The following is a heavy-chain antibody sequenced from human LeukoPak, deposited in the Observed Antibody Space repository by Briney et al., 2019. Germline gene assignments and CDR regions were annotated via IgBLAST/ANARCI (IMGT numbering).Heavy chain of an antibody. J-gene: IGHJ4*02. CDR1: GYTFTGYY. D-gene: IGHD6-19*01. Sequence: ASVKVSCTASGYTFTGYYMHWVRQAPGQGLEWMGWINPNSGGTNYAQKFQGRVTMTRDTSISTAYMELSRLRSDDTAVYYRARASVALDYWGQGTLVTVSS. CDR2: INPNSGGT. CDR3: ARASVALDY. V-gene: IGHV1-2*02.